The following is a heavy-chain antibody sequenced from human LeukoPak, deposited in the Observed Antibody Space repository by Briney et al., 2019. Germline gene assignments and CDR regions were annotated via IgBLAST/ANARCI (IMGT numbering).Heavy chain of an antibody. CDR3: ARATYSYDSSDYNRYYFNY. D-gene: IGHD3-22*01. J-gene: IGHJ4*02. Sequence: PGGSLRLSCEASGFTVTSEYMSWVRQAPGKGLEWVSVIYSGGTTDYADSVTGRFTISRDNSKNTLYLQVNRLRVEDTAVYYCARATYSYDSSDYNRYYFNYWGQGTLVTVSS. V-gene: IGHV3-53*01. CDR2: IYSGGTT. CDR1: GFTVTSEY.